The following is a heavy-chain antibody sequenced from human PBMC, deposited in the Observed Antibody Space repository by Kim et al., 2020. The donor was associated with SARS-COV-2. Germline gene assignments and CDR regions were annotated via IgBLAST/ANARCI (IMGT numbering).Heavy chain of an antibody. CDR3: ARDLYYYDSSGYYYYYYGMDV. CDR2: IYHSGST. J-gene: IGHJ6*02. Sequence: SETLSLTCTVSGYSISSGYYWGWIRQPPGKGLEWIGSIYHSGSTYYNPSLKSRVTISVDTSKNQFSLKLSSVTAADTAVYYCARDLYYYDSSGYYYYYYGMDVWGQGTTVTVSS. D-gene: IGHD3-22*01. V-gene: IGHV4-38-2*02. CDR1: GYSISSGYY.